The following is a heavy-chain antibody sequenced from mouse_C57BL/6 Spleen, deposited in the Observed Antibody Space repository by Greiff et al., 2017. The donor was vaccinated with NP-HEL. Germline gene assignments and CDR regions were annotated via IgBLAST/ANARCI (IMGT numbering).Heavy chain of an antibody. V-gene: IGHV1-64*01. CDR3: AGSLPGDY. Sequence: QVQLQQPGAELVKPGASVKLSCKASGYTFTSYWMHWVKQRPGQGLEWIGMIHPNSGSTNYNEKFKSKAILTVDKTSSTAYMKLSSLTYEDSAVYYCAGSLPGDYWGQGTTLTVSS. CDR2: IHPNSGST. J-gene: IGHJ2*01. CDR1: GYTFTSYW. D-gene: IGHD2-1*01.